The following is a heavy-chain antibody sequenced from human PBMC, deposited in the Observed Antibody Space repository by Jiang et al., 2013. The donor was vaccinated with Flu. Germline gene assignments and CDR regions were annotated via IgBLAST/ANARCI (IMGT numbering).Heavy chain of an antibody. Sequence: AISGDSVSSNSAAWNWIRQSPSRGLEWLGRTYYRSKWYNDYAVSVKSRIIINPDTSKNQFSLQLNSVTPEDTAVYYCARGGSSPLYSYYYGMDVWGQGTTVTVSS. D-gene: IGHD6-6*01. J-gene: IGHJ6*02. V-gene: IGHV6-1*01. CDR3: ARGGSSPLYSYYYGMDV. CDR1: GDSVSSNSAA. CDR2: TYYRSKWYN.